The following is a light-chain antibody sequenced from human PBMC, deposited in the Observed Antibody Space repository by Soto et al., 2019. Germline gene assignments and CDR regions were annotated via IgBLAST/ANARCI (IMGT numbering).Light chain of an antibody. J-gene: IGKJ1*01. V-gene: IGKV1-39*01. CDR2: AAS. Sequence: DIQMTQSPSSLSASVGDRVTITCRARQSISSYLNWYQQKPGKAPKLLIYAASSLQSEVPSRFSGSGSGTDFTLTISSLQPEDFATYYCQQSYSTPWTFGQWTKVEIK. CDR1: QSISSY. CDR3: QQSYSTPWT.